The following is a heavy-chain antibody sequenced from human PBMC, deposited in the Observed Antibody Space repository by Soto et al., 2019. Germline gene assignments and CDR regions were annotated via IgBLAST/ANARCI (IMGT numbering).Heavy chain of an antibody. Sequence: GGSLRLSCAASGFTFSNAWMSWVRQAPGKGLEWVGRIKSKTDGGTTDYAAPVKGRFTISRDDSKNTLYLQMNSLKAEDTAVYYCTTVYVSSWYGGINWGQGTLVTVSS. CDR3: TTVYVSSWYGGIN. J-gene: IGHJ4*02. D-gene: IGHD6-13*01. CDR1: GFTFSNAW. CDR2: IKSKTDGGTT. V-gene: IGHV3-15*01.